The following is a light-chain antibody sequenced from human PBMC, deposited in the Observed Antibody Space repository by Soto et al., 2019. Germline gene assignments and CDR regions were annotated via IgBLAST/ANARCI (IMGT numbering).Light chain of an antibody. CDR1: SSNIGSNY. CDR2: RNN. J-gene: IGLJ2*01. CDR3: SAWDGSLSGRV. V-gene: IGLV1-47*01. Sequence: QSVLTQPPSASGTPGQRVTISCSGSSSNIGSNYVSWYQQLPGTAPHLLIYRNNQRPSGVPDRFSGSKSGTSASLAISGLRSEDEADYYCSAWDGSLSGRVFGVGTQLTVL.